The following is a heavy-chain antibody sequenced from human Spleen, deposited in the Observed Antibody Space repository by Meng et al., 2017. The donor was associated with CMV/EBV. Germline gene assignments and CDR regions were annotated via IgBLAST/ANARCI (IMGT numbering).Heavy chain of an antibody. CDR1: GFTFSTSV. CDR2: VWHDGSNK. Sequence: GESLKISCVTSGFTFSTSVMHWVRQAPGKGLEWVAVVWHDGSNKDYSDSVKGRFIISRENSKKTLYLQMNGLRVEYTAVYHCARDSRTFYYTAGSLPTGGFDYWGQGTLVTVSS. V-gene: IGHV3-33*01. CDR3: ARDSRTFYYTAGSLPTGGFDY. J-gene: IGHJ4*02. D-gene: IGHD3-22*01.